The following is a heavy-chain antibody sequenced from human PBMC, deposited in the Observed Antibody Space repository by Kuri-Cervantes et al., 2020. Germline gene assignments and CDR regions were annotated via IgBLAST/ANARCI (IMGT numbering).Heavy chain of an antibody. Sequence: LRLSCTVSGGSISSGDYYWSWIRQPPGKGLEWIGYIYYSGSTYYNPSLKSRVTISVDTSKNQFSLKLSSVTAADTAVYYCARVLRSSEYYDILTGYALPNWYFDLWGRGTLVTVSS. CDR3: ARVLRSSEYYDILTGYALPNWYFDL. CDR2: IYYSGST. J-gene: IGHJ2*01. D-gene: IGHD3-9*01. V-gene: IGHV4-30-4*01. CDR1: GGSISSGDYY.